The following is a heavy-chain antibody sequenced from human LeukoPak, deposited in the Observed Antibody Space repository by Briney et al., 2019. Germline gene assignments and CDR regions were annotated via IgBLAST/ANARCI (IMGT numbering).Heavy chain of an antibody. CDR2: VGSSGSI. V-gene: IGHV3-23*01. Sequence: GGSLRLSCAASGFTFSSYAMNWVRQAPGRGLEWVSAVGSSGSIYYSDSVRGRFTISRDNSMSTLYLQMNSLRDEDTAIYYCARGTSWISPDWYMDVWGEGTTVTVSS. CDR3: ARGTSWISPDWYMDV. CDR1: GFTFSSYA. J-gene: IGHJ6*03. D-gene: IGHD1-14*01.